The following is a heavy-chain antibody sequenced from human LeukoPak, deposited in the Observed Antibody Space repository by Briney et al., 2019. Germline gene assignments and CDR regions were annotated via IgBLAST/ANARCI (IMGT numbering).Heavy chain of an antibody. J-gene: IGHJ4*02. Sequence: GGSLRLSCADSGFTFSSYWMSWVRQAPGKGLEWVANIKQDGSEKYYVDSVKGRFTISRDNAKNSLYLQMNSLRAEDTAVYYCARGGAYYYDSSGYYETYYFDYWGQGTLVTVSS. V-gene: IGHV3-7*01. CDR3: ARGGAYYYDSSGYYETYYFDY. D-gene: IGHD3-22*01. CDR2: IKQDGSEK. CDR1: GFTFSSYW.